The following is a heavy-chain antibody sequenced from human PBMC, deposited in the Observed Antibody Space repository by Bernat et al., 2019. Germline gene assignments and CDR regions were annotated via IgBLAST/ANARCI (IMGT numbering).Heavy chain of an antibody. CDR2: INAGNGNT. V-gene: IGHV1-3*01. D-gene: IGHD3-22*01. Sequence: QVQLVQSGAEVKKPGASVKVSCKASGYTFTSYAMHWVRQAPGQRLEWMGWINAGNGNTKYSQKFQGRVTITRDTSASTAYMELSSLRSEDTAVYYCARVPTYYYDSSGYYIPHYGRTSGAKGPRSPSP. CDR3: ARVPTYYYDSSGYYIPHYGRTS. J-gene: IGHJ6*02. CDR1: GYTFTSYA.